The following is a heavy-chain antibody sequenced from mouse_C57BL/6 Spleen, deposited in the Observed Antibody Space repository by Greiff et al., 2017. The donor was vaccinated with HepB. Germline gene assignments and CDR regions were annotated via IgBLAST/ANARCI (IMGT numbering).Heavy chain of an antibody. V-gene: IGHV5-17*01. CDR1: GFTFSDYG. CDR3: ARRSNYYYALDY. CDR2: ISSGSSTT. D-gene: IGHD2-5*01. Sequence: EVKLMESGGGLVKPGGSLKLSCAASGFTFSDYGMHWVRQAPEKGLEWVAYISSGSSTTYYADTVKGRFTISRDNAKNTLFLQMNSLRAEDTAIYYCARRSNYYYALDYWGQGTPVTVSS. J-gene: IGHJ4*01.